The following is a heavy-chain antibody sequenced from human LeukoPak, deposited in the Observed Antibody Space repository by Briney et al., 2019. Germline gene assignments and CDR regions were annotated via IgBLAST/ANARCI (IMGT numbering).Heavy chain of an antibody. Sequence: PGGSLRLSCAASGFTVSRYAMNWVRQAPGKGLEWVSYINTDSSDIHYADSVKGRFTISRDNARNTLYLQLSSLRAEDSGVYYCARDTFQPGLIDSWGQGTLVTVSS. CDR2: INTDSSDI. V-gene: IGHV3-21*05. J-gene: IGHJ4*02. CDR1: GFTVSRYA. D-gene: IGHD2-2*01. CDR3: ARDTFQPGLIDS.